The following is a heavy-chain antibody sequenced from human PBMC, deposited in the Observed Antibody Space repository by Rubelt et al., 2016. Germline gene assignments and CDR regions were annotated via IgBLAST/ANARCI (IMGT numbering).Heavy chain of an antibody. CDR1: GYSISSGYY. CDR3: ARGLGATAPFDY. D-gene: IGHD1-26*01. J-gene: IGHJ4*02. V-gene: IGHV4-38-2*02. CDR2: IYHSGNT. Sequence: ETLSLTCTVSGYSISSGYYWGWIRQPPGKGLEWIGSIYHSGNTNYSPSLKSRVTISVDTSKNQFSLKLSSVTAADTAVYYCARGLGATAPFDYWGQGTLVTVSS.